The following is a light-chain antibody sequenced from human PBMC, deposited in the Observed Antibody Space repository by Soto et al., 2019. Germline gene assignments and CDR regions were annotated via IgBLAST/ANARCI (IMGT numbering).Light chain of an antibody. CDR3: SSYTSNSGLDGVI. J-gene: IGLJ2*01. V-gene: IGLV2-14*03. Sequence: QSALTQPASVSGSPGQSITISCTGTSSDIGGYNYVSWYQQHPGKAPKLMIYDVSNRPSGVSNRFSGSKSGNTASLTISGLQAEDEADYYCSSYTSNSGLDGVIFGGGTKLTVL. CDR2: DVS. CDR1: SSDIGGYNY.